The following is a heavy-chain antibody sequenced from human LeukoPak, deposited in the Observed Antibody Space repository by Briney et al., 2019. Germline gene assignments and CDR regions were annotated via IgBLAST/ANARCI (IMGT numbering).Heavy chain of an antibody. J-gene: IGHJ4*02. Sequence: GGSLRLSCAASGFTFSSYAMHWVRQAPGKGLEWVAVISYHGSNKYYADSVKGRFTISRDNSKNTLYLQMNSLRAEDTAVYYCARGAARMVEMATIISFEYWGQGTLVTVSS. CDR3: ARGAARMVEMATIISFEY. V-gene: IGHV3-30*04. CDR2: ISYHGSNK. CDR1: GFTFSSYA. D-gene: IGHD5-24*01.